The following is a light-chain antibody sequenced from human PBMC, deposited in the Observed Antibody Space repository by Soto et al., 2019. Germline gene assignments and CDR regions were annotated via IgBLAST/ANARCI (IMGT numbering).Light chain of an antibody. CDR1: QSVSSSY. J-gene: IGKJ5*01. CDR2: DAS. Sequence: IVLTQSPGTLSLSQGERATLSCRASQSVSSSYLAWYQQKRGQAPRLLIYDASNRATGIPARFSGSGSGTDFTLTISGLEPEDFAVYYCQQRASWITFGQGTRLEIK. CDR3: QQRASWIT. V-gene: IGKV3D-20*02.